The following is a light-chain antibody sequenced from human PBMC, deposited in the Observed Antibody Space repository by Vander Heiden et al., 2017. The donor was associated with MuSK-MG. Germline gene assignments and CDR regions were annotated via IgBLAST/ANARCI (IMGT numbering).Light chain of an antibody. CDR2: DER. Sequence: SYVLTQPPSVSVAPGQTATITCGGDNNGSERVLCYQQKPVQAPVLVVYDERGRPSGTPERFSDSKSGNTATLTISRVGAGDEADYYCQVWESGSDHGVFGGGTKVTVL. V-gene: IGLV3-21*02. CDR3: QVWESGSDHGV. CDR1: NNGSER. J-gene: IGLJ3*02.